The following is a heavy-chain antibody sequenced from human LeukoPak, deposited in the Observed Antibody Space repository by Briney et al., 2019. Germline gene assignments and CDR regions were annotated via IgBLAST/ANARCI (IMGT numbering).Heavy chain of an antibody. CDR1: GYSFTSYW. Sequence: PGESLKISCKGSGYSFTSYWIGLVRQMPGKGLEWMGIISPDDSETRYSPSFQGQVTFSADKSITTAYLQWSSLKASDTAMYYCARHVRPQDRSGYYYPDYWGQGTLVTVSS. J-gene: IGHJ4*02. D-gene: IGHD3-22*01. CDR3: ARHVRPQDRSGYYYPDY. V-gene: IGHV5-51*01. CDR2: ISPDDSET.